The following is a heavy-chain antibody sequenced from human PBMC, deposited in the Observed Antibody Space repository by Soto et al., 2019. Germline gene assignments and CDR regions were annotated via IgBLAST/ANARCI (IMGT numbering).Heavy chain of an antibody. CDR2: ISSSRSYV. V-gene: IGHV3-21*01. CDR1: GFTFSSYC. D-gene: IGHD2-2*01. Sequence: ELQLVESGGGLVKPGGSLSLSCAASGFTFSSYCMDWVRHAPGKGLEWVSSISSSRSYVYYADSVKGGVTISRDNAKNSLYLQMNSLRAEDTAVYYCASGMGRCDRGTNWGQGTLVTVSS. CDR3: ASGMGRCDRGTN. J-gene: IGHJ4*02.